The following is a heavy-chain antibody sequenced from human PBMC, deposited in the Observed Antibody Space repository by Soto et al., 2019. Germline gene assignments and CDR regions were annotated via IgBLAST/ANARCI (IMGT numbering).Heavy chain of an antibody. CDR3: AKTTPRYLGRQQLPTLGTRNYFDS. Sequence: EVPLLESGGGLVQPGGSLRLSCVASGFSFDNIVMSWVRQAPGKGLEWISDITGSGRNIYYADSVRGRFTISRDNSQNTVSLLMTSLTVEDTAGYFCAKTTPRYLGRQQLPTLGTRNYFDSWGQGTLVTVSP. CDR2: ITGSGRNI. J-gene: IGHJ4*02. CDR1: GFSFDNIV. D-gene: IGHD6-13*01. V-gene: IGHV3-23*01.